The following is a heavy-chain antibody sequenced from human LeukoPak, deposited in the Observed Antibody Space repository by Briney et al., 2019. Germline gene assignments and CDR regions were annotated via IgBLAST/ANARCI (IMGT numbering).Heavy chain of an antibody. J-gene: IGHJ6*03. CDR1: GYIFTDYY. Sequence: ASVKVSCKASGYIFTDYYMHWVRQAPGQGLEWMGIINPSGGSTNYAQKFQGRVTMTRDTSTNTVYMELSSLRSEDTAVYYCARGPSITMVRGGQWYYYMDVWGKGTTVTISS. V-gene: IGHV1-46*01. CDR2: INPSGGST. CDR3: ARGPSITMVRGGQWYYYMDV. D-gene: IGHD3-10*01.